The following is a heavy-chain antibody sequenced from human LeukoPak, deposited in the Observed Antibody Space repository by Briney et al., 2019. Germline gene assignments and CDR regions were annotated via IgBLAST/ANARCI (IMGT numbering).Heavy chain of an antibody. Sequence: PGGSLRLSCAAFSGFAMSWVRQAPGRGLEWVSAINGRGDDTYYPDSVKGRFTISRDNSNNTLYLQMNSLRAEDTAVYYCANGGSGSYFDPWGQGTLVTVSS. D-gene: IGHD3-10*01. CDR1: SGFA. V-gene: IGHV3-23*01. J-gene: IGHJ5*02. CDR3: ANGGSGSYFDP. CDR2: INGRGDDT.